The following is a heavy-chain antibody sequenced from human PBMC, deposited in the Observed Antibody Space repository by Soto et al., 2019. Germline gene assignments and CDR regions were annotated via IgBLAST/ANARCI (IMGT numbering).Heavy chain of an antibody. CDR1: GGSFSGYY. J-gene: IGHJ4*02. D-gene: IGHD3-10*01. CDR3: ARRGRLDY. Sequence: QVQLQQWGAGLLKPSETLSLTCVVYGGSFSGYYWSWIRQPPGKGLEWIGEINHSGRTNCNPSLKSRVTISVDTSKNQFSLKLSSVTAADTAVYYCARRGRLDYWGQGPLVTVSS. CDR2: INHSGRT. V-gene: IGHV4-34*01.